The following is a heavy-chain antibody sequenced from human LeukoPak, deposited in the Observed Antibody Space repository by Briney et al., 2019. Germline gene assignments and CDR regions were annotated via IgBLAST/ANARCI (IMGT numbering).Heavy chain of an antibody. CDR2: ISAYNGNT. V-gene: IGHV1-18*01. J-gene: IGHJ6*03. CDR3: ARQERITISGVDPGYMDV. CDR1: GYTFTSYG. D-gene: IGHD3-3*01. Sequence: ASVKVSCKASGYTFTSYGISWVRQAPGQGLEWMGRISAYNGNTNYVQKLQGRVTMTTDTSTSTAYMELRSLRSDDTAVYYCARQERITISGVDPGYMDVWGKGTTVTVPS.